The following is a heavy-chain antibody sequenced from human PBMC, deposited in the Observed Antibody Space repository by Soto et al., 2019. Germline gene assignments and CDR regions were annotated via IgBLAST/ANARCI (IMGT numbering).Heavy chain of an antibody. CDR3: ARDRDYYGSGSSPFDY. CDR2: ISAYNGNT. V-gene: IGHV1-18*04. J-gene: IGHJ4*02. CDR1: GYTFTSYG. D-gene: IGHD3-10*01. Sequence: QVQLVQSGAEVKKSGASVKVSCKASGYTFTSYGISWVRQAPGQGLEWMGWISAYNGNTNYAQKLQGRVTMTTDTSTSTAYMELRSLRSDDTAVYYCARDRDYYGSGSSPFDYWGQGTLVTVSS.